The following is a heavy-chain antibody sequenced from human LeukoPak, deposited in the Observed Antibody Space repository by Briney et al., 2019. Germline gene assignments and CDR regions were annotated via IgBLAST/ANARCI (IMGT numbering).Heavy chain of an antibody. D-gene: IGHD2/OR15-2a*01. CDR2: ISGTTHTI. V-gene: IGHV3-23*01. CDR3: AKVQYCTSCLAEFDY. CDR1: GFTFSTYA. J-gene: IGHJ4*01. Sequence: GGSLRLSCAASGFTFSTYAMMWVRQAPGKGLEWVSYISGTTHTIHYADSVKGRFTISRDNSKNMLYLQMNSLRAEDTATYYCAKVQYCTSCLAEFDYWGHGTLVTISS.